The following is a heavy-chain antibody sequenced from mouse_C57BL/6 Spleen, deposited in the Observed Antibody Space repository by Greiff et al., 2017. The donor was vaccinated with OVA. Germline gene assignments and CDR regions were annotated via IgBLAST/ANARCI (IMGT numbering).Heavy chain of an antibody. CDR3: ARDDNDMYCEV. J-gene: IGHJ1*03. CDR1: GFNIKDYY. D-gene: IGHD2-4*01. V-gene: IGHV14-2*01. CDR2: IDPEDGDT. Sequence: EVKLMESGAELVKPGASVKLSCTASGFNIKDYYMHWVKQRTEQGLEWIGRIDPEDGDTKYAPKFQGKATITADTSSNTAYLQLSSLTSEDTAVYYCARDDNDMYCEVGGTGTTVTVSA.